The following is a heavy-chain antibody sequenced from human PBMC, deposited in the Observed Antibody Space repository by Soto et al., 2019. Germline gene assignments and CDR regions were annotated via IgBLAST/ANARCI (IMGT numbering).Heavy chain of an antibody. CDR1: GGSFSGYY. V-gene: IGHV4-34*01. J-gene: IGHJ4*02. Sequence: SETLSLTCAVYGGSFSGYYWSWIRQPPGKGLEWIGEINHSGSTNYNPSLKSRVTISVDTSKNQFSLKLSSVTAADTAVYYCARRSSSFDYWGQGTLVTVSS. CDR2: INHSGST. D-gene: IGHD6-6*01. CDR3: ARRSSSFDY.